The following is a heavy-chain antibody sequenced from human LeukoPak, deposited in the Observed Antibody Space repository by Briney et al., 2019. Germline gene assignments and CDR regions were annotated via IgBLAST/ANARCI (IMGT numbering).Heavy chain of an antibody. CDR1: GYTFTSYG. V-gene: IGHV1-18*01. CDR3: ARPRITMVRGVIPPYYFVY. J-gene: IGHJ4*02. CDR2: ISAYNGNT. D-gene: IGHD3-10*01. Sequence: GASVKVSCKASGYTFTSYGISWVRQAPGQGLEWMGWISAYNGNTNYAQKLQGRVTMTTDTSTSTAYMELRSLRSDDTAVYYCARPRITMVRGVIPPYYFVYWGQGTLVTVSS.